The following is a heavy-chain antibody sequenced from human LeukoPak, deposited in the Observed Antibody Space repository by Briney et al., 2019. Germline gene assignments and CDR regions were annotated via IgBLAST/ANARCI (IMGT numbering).Heavy chain of an antibody. V-gene: IGHV1-18*01. CDR3: AREGSYDSSGYYYLPHAFDI. CDR1: GYTFTSYG. CDR2: ISAYNGNT. Sequence: ASVKASCKASGYTFTSYGISWVRQAPGQGLEWMGWISAYNGNTNYAQKLQGRVTMTTDTSTSTAYMELRSLRSDDTAVYYCAREGSYDSSGYYYLPHAFDIWGQGTMVTVSS. D-gene: IGHD3-22*01. J-gene: IGHJ3*02.